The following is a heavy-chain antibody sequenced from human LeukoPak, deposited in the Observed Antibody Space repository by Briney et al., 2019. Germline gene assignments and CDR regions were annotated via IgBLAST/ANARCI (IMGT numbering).Heavy chain of an antibody. CDR2: ISSSSSYI. CDR3: ARSTTSITMIVVVDNDY. Sequence: GGSLRLSCAASGFTFSSYSMNWVRQAPVKGLEWVSSISSSSSYIYYADSVKGRFTISRDNAKNSLYLQMNSLRAEDTAVYYCARSTTSITMIVVVDNDYWGQGTLVTVSS. D-gene: IGHD3-22*01. V-gene: IGHV3-21*01. J-gene: IGHJ4*02. CDR1: GFTFSSYS.